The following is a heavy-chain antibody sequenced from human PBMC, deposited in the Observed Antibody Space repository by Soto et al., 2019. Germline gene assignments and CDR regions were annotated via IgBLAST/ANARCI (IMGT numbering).Heavy chain of an antibody. J-gene: IGHJ4*02. CDR3: ARSAMVYKYYFDY. V-gene: IGHV4-59*01. CDR2: IYYSGST. CDR1: GGSISSYY. D-gene: IGHD5-18*01. Sequence: SETLSLTCTVSGGSISSYYWSWIRQPPGKGLEWIGYIYYSGSTNYNPSLKSRVTISVDTSKNQFSLKLSSVTAADTAVYYCARSAMVYKYYFDYWGQGTLVTVSS.